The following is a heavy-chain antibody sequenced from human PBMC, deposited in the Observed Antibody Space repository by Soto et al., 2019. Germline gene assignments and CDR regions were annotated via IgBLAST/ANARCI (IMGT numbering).Heavy chain of an antibody. D-gene: IGHD3-9*01. CDR2: ISISSSTI. V-gene: IGHV3-48*02. J-gene: IGHJ5*02. CDR3: ARTDWLSGHFDP. Sequence: EVQLVESGGGLVQPGGSLRLSCAASGFTFSSYSMNWVRQAPGKGLEWVSYISISSSTIYYADSVKGRFTISRDNAKNSLYLQMNSLRDEDTAVYYCARTDWLSGHFDPWGQGTLVTVSS. CDR1: GFTFSSYS.